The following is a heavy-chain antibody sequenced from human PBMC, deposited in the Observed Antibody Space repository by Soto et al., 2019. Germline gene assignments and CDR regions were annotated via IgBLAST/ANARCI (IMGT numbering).Heavy chain of an antibody. V-gene: IGHV4-39*01. D-gene: IGHD3-22*01. Sequence: SETLSLTCTVSGGSISSTTHYWGWIRQSPGKGLEWIGSVYYNGNMYYNPSLKSRVTMSVDTSKNQFSLDLRSVTAADTAVYYCARRKGYDSSTYDFDYWGQGILVTVSS. CDR3: ARRKGYDSSTYDFDY. CDR1: GGSISSTTHY. CDR2: VYYNGNM. J-gene: IGHJ4*02.